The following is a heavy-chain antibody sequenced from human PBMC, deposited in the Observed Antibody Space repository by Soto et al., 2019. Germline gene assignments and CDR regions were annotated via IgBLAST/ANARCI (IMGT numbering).Heavy chain of an antibody. CDR2: IYYSGST. J-gene: IGHJ6*02. CDR1: GGSISSGGYY. CDR3: ARDRLVVRSNYYYYYYGMDV. V-gene: IGHV4-31*03. Sequence: QVQLQESGPGLVKPSQTLSLTCTVSGGSISSGGYYWSWIRQHPGKGLEWIGYIYYSGSTYYNPSLKSRVTISVDTSKNQFSLKLSSVTAADTAVYYCARDRLVVRSNYYYYYYGMDVWGQGTTVTVSS. D-gene: IGHD4-4*01.